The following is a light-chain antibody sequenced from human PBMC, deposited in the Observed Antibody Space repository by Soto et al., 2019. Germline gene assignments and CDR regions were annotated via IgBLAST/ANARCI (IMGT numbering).Light chain of an antibody. J-gene: IGLJ2*01. V-gene: IGLV1-40*01. CDR2: GNS. CDR1: SSNIGAGYD. CDR3: QSYASSPSGHVV. Sequence: QSVLTQPPSVSGAPRQRVTISCTGSSSNIGAGYDVHWYQPLPGTAPTLLISGNSNRPSGVPDRFYGSKSGTSAALATTWVQSEDGSDYYGQSYASSPSGHVVFGGGTKLIGL.